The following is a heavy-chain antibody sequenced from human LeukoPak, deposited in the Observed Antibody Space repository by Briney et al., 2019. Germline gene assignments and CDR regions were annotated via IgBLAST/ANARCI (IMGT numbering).Heavy chain of an antibody. CDR3: ARRQRWDYGGKGDYYYGMDV. J-gene: IGHJ6*02. CDR2: IYYSGST. V-gene: IGHV4-38-2*02. CDR1: GYSISSGYF. Sequence: KASETLSLTCTVSGYSISSGYFWSWIRQPPGKGLEWIGYIYYSGSTNYNPSLKSRVTISVDTSKNQFSLKLSSVTAADTAVYYCARRQRWDYGGKGDYYYGMDVWGQGTTVTVPS. D-gene: IGHD4-23*01.